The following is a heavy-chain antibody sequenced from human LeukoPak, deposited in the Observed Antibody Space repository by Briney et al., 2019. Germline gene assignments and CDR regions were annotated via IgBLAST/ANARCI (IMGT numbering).Heavy chain of an antibody. D-gene: IGHD3-10*01. CDR1: GGSISSSSYY. Sequence: PSETLSLTCTVSGGSISSSSYYWGWIRQPPRKGLEWIGSIYYSGSTYYNPSLKSRVTISVDTSKNQFSLKLSSVTAADTAVYYCARGGSGILDYWGQGTLVTVSS. J-gene: IGHJ4*02. V-gene: IGHV4-39*07. CDR3: ARGGSGILDY. CDR2: IYYSGST.